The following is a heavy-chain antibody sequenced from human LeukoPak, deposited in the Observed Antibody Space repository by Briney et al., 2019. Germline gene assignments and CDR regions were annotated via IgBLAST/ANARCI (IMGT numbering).Heavy chain of an antibody. CDR1: GYTFTSYD. Sequence: ASVKVSCKASGYTFTSYDIIWVRQATGQGLEWMGWMNPNSGNTGYAQKFQGRVTMTRNTSISTAYMELSSLRSEDTAVYYCATIGVYNWNLWAYYGMDVWGQGTTVTVSS. D-gene: IGHD1-7*01. J-gene: IGHJ6*02. CDR3: ATIGVYNWNLWAYYGMDV. CDR2: MNPNSGNT. V-gene: IGHV1-8*01.